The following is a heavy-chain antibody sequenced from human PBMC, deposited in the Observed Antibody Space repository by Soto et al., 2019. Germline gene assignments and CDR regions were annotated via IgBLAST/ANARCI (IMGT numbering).Heavy chain of an antibody. CDR1: GYTFTSYA. J-gene: IGHJ4*02. Sequence: GASVKVSCKASGYTFTSYAMHWVRQAPGQRLEWMGWINAGNGNTKYSQKFQGRVTTTRDTSASTAYMELSSLRSEDTAVYYCARSPGYSYGDYWGQGTLVTVSS. D-gene: IGHD5-18*01. V-gene: IGHV1-3*01. CDR2: INAGNGNT. CDR3: ARSPGYSYGDY.